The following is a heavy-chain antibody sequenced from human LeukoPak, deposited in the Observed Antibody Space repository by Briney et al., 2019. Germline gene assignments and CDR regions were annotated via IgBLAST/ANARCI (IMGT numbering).Heavy chain of an antibody. Sequence: QPGRSLRLSCAASGFTLSSYAMHWVRQAPGKGLEWVAVISYDGSHKYYAASVKGRFTSSRDNSRNTLYLQMNSLRAEDTAVYYCARWDRKWELLFGLTEYYYGMDVWGQGTTVTVSS. J-gene: IGHJ6*02. D-gene: IGHD1-26*01. CDR3: ARWDRKWELLFGLTEYYYGMDV. CDR1: GFTLSSYA. CDR2: ISYDGSHK. V-gene: IGHV3-30-3*01.